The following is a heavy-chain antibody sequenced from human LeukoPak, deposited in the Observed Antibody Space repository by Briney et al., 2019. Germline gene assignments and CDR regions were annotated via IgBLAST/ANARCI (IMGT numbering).Heavy chain of an antibody. J-gene: IGHJ4*02. CDR1: GLTFSMPP. D-gene: IGHD3-10*01. V-gene: IGHV3-30*02. Sequence: GGSLRLSCAASGLTFSMPPMDWVRQAPGKGLEWVAFIQNDGNSKNYADSVKGRFTISRDNAKNLLYLQVSSLRVEDTAVYYCARDGAARGSGSFGDWGQGTLVTVSS. CDR3: ARDGAARGSGSFGD. CDR2: IQNDGNSK.